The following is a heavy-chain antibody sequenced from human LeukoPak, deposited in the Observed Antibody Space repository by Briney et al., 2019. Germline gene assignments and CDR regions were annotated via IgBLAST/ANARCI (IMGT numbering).Heavy chain of an antibody. CDR1: GYTFTGYY. CDR3: ARERATSGRCRFDF. D-gene: IGHD6-25*01. J-gene: IGHJ4*02. Sequence: ASVKVSCRASGYTFTGYYMHWVRQAPGQGLEWMGWINPNSGGTNYAQKFQGWVTMTRDTSISTAYMELSRLRSDDTAVYYCARERATSGRCRFDFWGQGALVTVSS. V-gene: IGHV1-2*04. CDR2: INPNSGGT.